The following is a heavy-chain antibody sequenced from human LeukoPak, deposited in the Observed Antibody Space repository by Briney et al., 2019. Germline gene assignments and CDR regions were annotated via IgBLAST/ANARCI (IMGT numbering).Heavy chain of an antibody. CDR3: ARVMGDY. D-gene: IGHD3-10*01. CDR2: INHSGST. Sequence: SETLSLTCAVYGGSFSGYYWSWIRQPPGEGLEWIGEINHSGSTNYNPSLKSRVTISVDTSKNQFSLKLSSVTAADTAVYYCARVMGDYWGQGTLVTVSS. CDR1: GGSFSGYY. V-gene: IGHV4-34*01. J-gene: IGHJ4*02.